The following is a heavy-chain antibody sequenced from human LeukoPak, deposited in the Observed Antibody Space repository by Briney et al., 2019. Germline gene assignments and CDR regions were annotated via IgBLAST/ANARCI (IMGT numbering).Heavy chain of an antibody. J-gene: IGHJ4*02. CDR3: ARDNYGELGDY. CDR2: IWYDGSNK. CDR1: GFTFSTYG. V-gene: IGHV3-33*08. D-gene: IGHD4-17*01. Sequence: PGTSLRLSCAASGFTFSTYGMHWVRQAPGKGLEWVAVIWYDGSNKYYADSVKGRFTISRDNSKNTLYLQMNSLRAEDTAVYYCARDNYGELGDYWGQGTLVTVSS.